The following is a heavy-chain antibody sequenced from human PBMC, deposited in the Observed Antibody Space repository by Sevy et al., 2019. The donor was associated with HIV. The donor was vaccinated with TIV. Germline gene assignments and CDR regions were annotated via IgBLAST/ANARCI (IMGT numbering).Heavy chain of an antibody. CDR2: ISYDGSNK. D-gene: IGHD1-26*01. J-gene: IGHJ4*02. V-gene: IGHV3-30-3*01. Sequence: GGSLRLSCAASGFTFSSYAMHWVRQAPGKGLEWVAVISYDGSNKYYADSVKGRFTISRDNSKNTLYLQMNSLRAEDTAVYYCARARAGNIAGEGPYWGQGTLVTVSS. CDR1: GFTFSSYA. CDR3: ARARAGNIAGEGPY.